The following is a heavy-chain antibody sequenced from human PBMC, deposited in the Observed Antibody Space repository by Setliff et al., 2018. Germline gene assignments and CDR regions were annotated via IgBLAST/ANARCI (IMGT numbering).Heavy chain of an antibody. CDR2: IRCDGSNK. J-gene: IGHJ4*02. CDR3: ANVADSSSWYDRDY. Sequence: GGSLRLSCAASGFTFSSYGMHWVRQAPGKGLEWVAFIRCDGSNKYYADSVKGRFTISRDNSKNTLYLQMNSLRAEDTAVYYCANVADSSSWYDRDYWGQGTLVTVSS. CDR1: GFTFSSYG. V-gene: IGHV3-30*02. D-gene: IGHD6-13*01.